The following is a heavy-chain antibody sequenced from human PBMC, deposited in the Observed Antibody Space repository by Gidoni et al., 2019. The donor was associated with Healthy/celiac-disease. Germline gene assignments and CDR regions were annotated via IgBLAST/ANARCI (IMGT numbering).Heavy chain of an antibody. CDR1: GYTFTSYG. V-gene: IGHV1-18*01. CDR3: ARGLVEYYYDSSGYYFPFGFDY. CDR2: ISAYNGNT. D-gene: IGHD3-22*01. J-gene: IGHJ4*02. Sequence: QVQLVQSGAEVKKPGASVKVSCKASGYTFTSYGISWVRQAPGQGLEWMGWISAYNGNTNYAQKLQGRVTMTTDTSTSTAYMELRSLRSDDTAVYYCARGLVEYYYDSSGYYFPFGFDYWGQGTLVTVSS.